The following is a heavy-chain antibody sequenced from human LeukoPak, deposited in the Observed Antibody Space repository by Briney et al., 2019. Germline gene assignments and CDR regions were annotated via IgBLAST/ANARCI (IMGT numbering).Heavy chain of an antibody. CDR1: GYTFTSYG. Sequence: EASVKVSCKASGYTFTSYGISWVRQAPGQGLEWMGWISAYNGNTNYAQKLQGRVTMTTDTSTSTAYMELRSLRSDDTAVYYCARDGLGSSSWEPFDYWGQGTLVTVSS. V-gene: IGHV1-18*01. J-gene: IGHJ4*02. CDR3: ARDGLGSSSWEPFDY. CDR2: ISAYNGNT. D-gene: IGHD6-13*01.